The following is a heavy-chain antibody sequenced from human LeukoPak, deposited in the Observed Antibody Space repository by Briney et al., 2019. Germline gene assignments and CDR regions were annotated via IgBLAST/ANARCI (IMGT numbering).Heavy chain of an antibody. D-gene: IGHD6-13*01. CDR2: ISAYNGNT. V-gene: IGHV1-18*04. J-gene: IGHJ5*02. CDR1: GYTFTSYG. CDR3: ARPGIAAAGDLNWFDP. Sequence: WASVKVSCKASGYTFTSYGISWVRQAPGQGLEWMGWISAYNGNTNYAQKLQGGVTMTTDTSTSTAYMELRSLRSDDTAVYFCARPGIAAAGDLNWFDPWGQGTLVTVSS.